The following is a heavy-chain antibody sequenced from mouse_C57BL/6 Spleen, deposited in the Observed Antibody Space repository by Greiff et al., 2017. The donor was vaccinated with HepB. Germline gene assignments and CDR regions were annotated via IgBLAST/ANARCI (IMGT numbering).Heavy chain of an antibody. J-gene: IGHJ1*03. Sequence: QVQLQQPGAELVKPGASVKLSCKASGYTFTSYWMHWVKQRPGQGLEWLGMIHPNSGSTNYNEKFKSKATLTVDNSASTAYRQLSSLTSEESAVYYCARGGLGWYFDVWGTGTTVTVSS. CDR1: GYTFTSYW. V-gene: IGHV1-64*01. D-gene: IGHD2-4*01. CDR3: ARGGLGWYFDV. CDR2: IHPNSGST.